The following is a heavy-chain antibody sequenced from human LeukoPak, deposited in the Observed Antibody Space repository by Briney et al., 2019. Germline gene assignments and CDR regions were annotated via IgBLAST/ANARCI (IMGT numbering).Heavy chain of an antibody. CDR2: IYYSGST. V-gene: IGHV4-59*01. CDR3: ARALCYYCYMDV. Sequence: SETLSLTCTVSGGSISSYYWSWIRQPPGKGLEWIGYIYYSGSTNYNPSLKSRVTISVDTSKNQFSLKLSSVTAADTAVYYCARALCYYCYMDVWGKGTTVTVSS. J-gene: IGHJ6*03. CDR1: GGSISSYY.